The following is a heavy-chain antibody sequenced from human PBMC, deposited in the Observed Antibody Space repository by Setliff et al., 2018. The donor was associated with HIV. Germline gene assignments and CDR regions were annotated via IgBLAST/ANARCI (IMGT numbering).Heavy chain of an antibody. J-gene: IGHJ4*02. CDR2: ITYSGSA. CDR1: GESISGSSYS. Sequence: SETLSLTCTVSGESISGSSYSWGWIRQPPGKGPEWIGSITYSGSARYNPSLKSRVAISVDMSKNQFSLRVTSLTAADTAVYYCARRWGEAFDYWGQGTLVTVSS. V-gene: IGHV4-39*01. CDR3: ARRWGEAFDY. D-gene: IGHD1-26*01.